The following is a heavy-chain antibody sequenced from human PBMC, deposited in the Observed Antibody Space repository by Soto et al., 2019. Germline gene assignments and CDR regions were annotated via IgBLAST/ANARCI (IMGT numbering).Heavy chain of an antibody. CDR3: AKIRRGGLYYYYGMDV. D-gene: IGHD3-10*01. CDR1: GFTFSSYG. CDR2: ISYDGSNK. V-gene: IGHV3-30*18. Sequence: QVQLVESGGGVVQPGRSLRLSCAASGFTFSSYGMHWVRQAPGKGLEWVAVISYDGSNKYYADSVKGRFTISRDNSKNTLYLQMNSLRAEDTAVYYCAKIRRGGLYYYYGMDVWGQGTTVTVSS. J-gene: IGHJ6*02.